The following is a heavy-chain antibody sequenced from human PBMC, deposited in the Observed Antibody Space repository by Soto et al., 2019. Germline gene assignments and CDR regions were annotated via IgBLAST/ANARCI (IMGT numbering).Heavy chain of an antibody. J-gene: IGHJ6*02. Sequence: GGSLRLSCTASGFTFGDYAMSWVRQAPGKGLEWVGVIRSKAYGGTIEYAASVKGRFTISIYDSKSIAYLQMNSLKTEHTAVYYCTRYTPYGDYYYYGMDVWGQGTTVTVSS. CDR2: IRSKAYGGTI. CDR3: TRYTPYGDYYYYGMDV. CDR1: GFTFGDYA. V-gene: IGHV3-49*04. D-gene: IGHD4-17*01.